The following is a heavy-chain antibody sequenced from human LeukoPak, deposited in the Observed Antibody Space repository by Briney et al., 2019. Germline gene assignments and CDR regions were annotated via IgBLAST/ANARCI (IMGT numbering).Heavy chain of an antibody. CDR2: ISGSGGST. D-gene: IGHD3-10*01. CDR3: AKDGELLWFGELLHFDY. J-gene: IGHJ4*02. V-gene: IGHV3-23*01. Sequence: GGSLRLSCAASGFTFSSYGMSWVRQAPGKGLEWVSAISGSGGSTYYADSVKGRFTISRDNSKNTLYLQMNSLRAEDTAVYYCAKDGELLWFGELLHFDYWGQGTLVTVSS. CDR1: GFTFSSYG.